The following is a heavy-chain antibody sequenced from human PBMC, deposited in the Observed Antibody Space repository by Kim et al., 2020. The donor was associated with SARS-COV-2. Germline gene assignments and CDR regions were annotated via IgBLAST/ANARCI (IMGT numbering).Heavy chain of an antibody. CDR2: IYYSGST. Sequence: SETLSLTCTVSGGSISSSSYYWGWIRQPPGKGLEWIGSIYYSGSTYYNPSLKSRVTISVDTSKNQFSLKLSPVTAADTAVYYCARRGGSYFLRTLPGYLDYWGQGTLVTVSS. J-gene: IGHJ4*02. D-gene: IGHD1-26*01. CDR1: GGSISSSSYY. V-gene: IGHV4-39*01. CDR3: ARRGGSYFLRTLPGYLDY.